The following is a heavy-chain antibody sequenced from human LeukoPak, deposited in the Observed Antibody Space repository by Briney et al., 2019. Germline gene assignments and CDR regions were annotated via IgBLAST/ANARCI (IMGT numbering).Heavy chain of an antibody. CDR1: GGTFSSYA. CDR2: IIPIFGTA. V-gene: IGHV1-69*13. Sequence: ASVKVYCKASGGTFSSYAISWVRQAPGQGLEWMGGIIPIFGTANYAQKFQGRVTITADESTSTAYMELSSLRSEDTAVYYCARARRDCTNGVCPFYYYMDVWGKGTTVTVSS. CDR3: ARARRDCTNGVCPFYYYMDV. J-gene: IGHJ6*03. D-gene: IGHD2-8*01.